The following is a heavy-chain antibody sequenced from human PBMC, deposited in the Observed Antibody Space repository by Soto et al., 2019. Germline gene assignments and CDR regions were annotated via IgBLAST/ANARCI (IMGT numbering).Heavy chain of an antibody. J-gene: IGHJ4*02. CDR1: GFTFSTYW. D-gene: IGHD3-22*01. CDR2: IKTDGTYA. Sequence: EVPLVESGGDLVQPGGSLRLSCAASGFTFSTYWMHWVRQAPGKGLLWVSRIKTDGTYATYADSVKGRFTISRDNAKNTLYLQMNSLRVEDAAVYYCAAGGSGYYANWGQGTLVTVSS. V-gene: IGHV3-74*01. CDR3: AAGGSGYYAN.